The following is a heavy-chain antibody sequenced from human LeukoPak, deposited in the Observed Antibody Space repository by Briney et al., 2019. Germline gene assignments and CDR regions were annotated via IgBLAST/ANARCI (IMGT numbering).Heavy chain of an antibody. D-gene: IGHD4-11*01. CDR1: GYTFTSYD. CDR3: ARGNSNYFNYYMDV. CDR2: MNPNSGNT. J-gene: IGHJ6*03. Sequence: ASVKVSCKASGYTFTSYDINWVRQATGQGLEWMGWMNPNSGNTGYAQKFQGRVTTTRNTSISTAYMELSSLRSEDTAVYYCARGNSNYFNYYMDVWGKGTTVTVSS. V-gene: IGHV1-8*01.